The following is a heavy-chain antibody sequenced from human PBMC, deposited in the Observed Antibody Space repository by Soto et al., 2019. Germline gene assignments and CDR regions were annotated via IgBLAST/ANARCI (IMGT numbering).Heavy chain of an antibody. CDR3: ARADSGYAHGYYYYGMDV. J-gene: IGHJ6*02. CDR1: GFTFSSYS. V-gene: IGHV3-48*01. D-gene: IGHD5-12*01. Sequence: GGSLRLSCAASGFTFSSYSMNWVRQAPGKGLEWVSYISSSSSTIYYADSVKGRFAISRDNAKNSLYLQMNSLRAEDTAVYYCARADSGYAHGYYYYGMDVWGQGTTVTVSS. CDR2: ISSSSSTI.